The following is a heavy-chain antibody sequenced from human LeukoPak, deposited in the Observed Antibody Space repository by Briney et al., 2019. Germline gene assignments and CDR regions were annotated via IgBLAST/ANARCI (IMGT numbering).Heavy chain of an antibody. V-gene: IGHV3-30*02. J-gene: IGHJ6*03. Sequence: GGSLRLSCAASGFTFSSYGMHWVRQAPGKGLEWVAFIRYDGSNKYYADSVKGRFTISRDNSKNTLYLQMNSLRAEDTAVYYCAKDRAAVYYMDVWGKGTTVTVSS. CDR2: IRYDGSNK. CDR3: AKDRAAVYYMDV. CDR1: GFTFSSYG. D-gene: IGHD6-25*01.